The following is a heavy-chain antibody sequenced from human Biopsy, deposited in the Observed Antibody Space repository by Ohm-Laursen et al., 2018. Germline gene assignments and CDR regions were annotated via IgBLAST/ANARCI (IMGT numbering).Heavy chain of an antibody. D-gene: IGHD5-24*01. Sequence: PSDTLSLPCTLSGDSISRLYWRWIPEPPGKGLEWMGYFSDNSNTNYNPSLKSRVPLSTDTSETHFSLRLSSVTAADTAVYYCARQDGYLEYEYWGQGALVTVSS. V-gene: IGHV4-59*08. CDR3: ARQDGYLEYEY. J-gene: IGHJ4*02. CDR1: GDSISRLY. CDR2: FSDNSNT.